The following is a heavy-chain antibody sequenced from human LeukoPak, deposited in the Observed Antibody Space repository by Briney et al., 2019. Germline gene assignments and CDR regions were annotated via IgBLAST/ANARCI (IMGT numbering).Heavy chain of an antibody. J-gene: IGHJ4*03. CDR2: IYYSGST. CDR1: GGSISSYY. V-gene: IGHV4-59*08. CDR3: ARLHYDGIFDY. D-gene: IGHD4-17*01. Sequence: PSETLSLTCTVSGGSISSYYWSWIRQPPGKGLEWIGYIYYSGSTNYNPSLKSRVTISVDTSKNQFSLKLSSVTAADTAVYYCARLHYDGIFDYWGQGTTVTVSS.